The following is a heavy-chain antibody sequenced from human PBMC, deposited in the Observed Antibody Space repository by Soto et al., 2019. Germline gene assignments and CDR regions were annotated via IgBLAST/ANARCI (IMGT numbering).Heavy chain of an antibody. D-gene: IGHD3-3*01. CDR3: ARHDGVAKISYYIDL. J-gene: IGHJ4*02. CDR2: IYYTGNA. CDR1: DDSINSDNYY. V-gene: IGHV4-39*01. Sequence: QLQLQESGPGLVKPSETLSLTCSVSDDSINSDNYYWGWIRQPPGKGLEWIGSIYYTGNASYNPSLQTRVTMSLDKSKSQFSLKLNSVTAASSAVYFCARHDGVAKISYYIDLWGQGALVTVSS.